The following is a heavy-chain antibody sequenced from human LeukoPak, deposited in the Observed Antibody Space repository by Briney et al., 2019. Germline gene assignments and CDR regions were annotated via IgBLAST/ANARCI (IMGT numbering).Heavy chain of an antibody. CDR2: ISAYNGNT. CDR3: ARVSSSWYVYFDY. Sequence: ASVKVSCKASGGTFSSYAISWVRQAPGQGLEWMGWISAYNGNTNYAQKLQGRVTMTTDTSTSTAYMELRSLRSDDTAVYYCARVSSSWYVYFDYWGQGTLVTVSS. CDR1: GGTFSSYA. V-gene: IGHV1-18*01. J-gene: IGHJ4*02. D-gene: IGHD6-13*01.